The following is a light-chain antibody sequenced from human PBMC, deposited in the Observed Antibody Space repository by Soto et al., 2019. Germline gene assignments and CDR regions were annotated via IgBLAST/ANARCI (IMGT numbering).Light chain of an antibody. CDR1: GSDIGAYNY. Sequence: QSALTQPPSASGSPGQSVTISCTGTGSDIGAYNYVSWYQQYPGKAPKVMIYDVIKRPSGVPDRFSGSKSGNTASLTVSGLPADDEAVYYCSSFVGGNSFDVIFGGGTKLNVL. CDR2: DVI. CDR3: SSFVGGNSFDVI. J-gene: IGLJ2*01. V-gene: IGLV2-8*01.